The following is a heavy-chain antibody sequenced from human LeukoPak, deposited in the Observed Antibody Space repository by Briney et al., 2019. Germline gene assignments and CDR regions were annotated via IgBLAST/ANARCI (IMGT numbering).Heavy chain of an antibody. J-gene: IGHJ4*02. CDR3: FVSRGPTFDY. CDR2: ISSSGSTI. Sequence: GGSLRLSCAASGFTFSSYEMTWVRQAPGKGLEWVSYISSSGSTIYYADSVKGRFTISRDNAKNSLYLQMNSLRAEDTAVHYCFVSRGPTFDYWGQGTLVTVSS. CDR1: GFTFSSYE. D-gene: IGHD1-1*01. V-gene: IGHV3-48*03.